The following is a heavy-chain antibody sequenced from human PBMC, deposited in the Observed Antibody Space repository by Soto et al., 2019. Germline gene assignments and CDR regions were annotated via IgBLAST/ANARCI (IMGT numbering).Heavy chain of an antibody. V-gene: IGHV3-53*01. D-gene: IGHD3-22*01. CDR3: AIHSNYYDSSGYPTSGEPPIDY. Sequence: EVQLVESGGGLIQPGGSLRLSCAASGFTVSSNYMSWVRQAPGKGLEWVSVIYSGGSTYYADSVKGRFTISRDNSKNTLYLQMNSLRAEDTAVYYCAIHSNYYDSSGYPTSGEPPIDYWGQGTLVTVSS. CDR2: IYSGGST. CDR1: GFTVSSNY. J-gene: IGHJ4*02.